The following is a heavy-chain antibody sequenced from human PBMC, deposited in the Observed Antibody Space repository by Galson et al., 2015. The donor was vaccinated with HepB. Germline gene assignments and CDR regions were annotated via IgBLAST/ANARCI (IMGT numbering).Heavy chain of an antibody. CDR1: GFPFNNAW. CDR2: IKSKTDGETT. D-gene: IGHD2-8*02. V-gene: IGHV3-15*01. Sequence: SLRLSCAASGFPFNNAWMTWVRQAPGMGLEWVGRIKSKTDGETTDYAAPVKGRFTISRDDSKNGLYLQMNSLKTEDTAVYCCTTDVYYSTYWSWLDPWGQGTLVTVSS. J-gene: IGHJ5*02. CDR3: TTDVYYSTYWSWLDP.